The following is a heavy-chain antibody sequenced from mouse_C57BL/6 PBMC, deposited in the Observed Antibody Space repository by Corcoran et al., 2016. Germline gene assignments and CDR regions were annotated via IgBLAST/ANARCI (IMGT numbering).Heavy chain of an antibody. CDR2: INTYSGVP. Sequence: QIQLVQSGPELKKPGETVKISCKASGYTFTTYGMSWVKQAPGKGLKWMGWINTYSGVPTYADDFEGRFAFSLETSASTAYLQINNLKNEDTATYFCARRLTGYFDYWGQGTTLTVSS. CDR1: GYTFTTYG. J-gene: IGHJ2*01. CDR3: ARRLTGYFDY. V-gene: IGHV9-3*01. D-gene: IGHD4-1*01.